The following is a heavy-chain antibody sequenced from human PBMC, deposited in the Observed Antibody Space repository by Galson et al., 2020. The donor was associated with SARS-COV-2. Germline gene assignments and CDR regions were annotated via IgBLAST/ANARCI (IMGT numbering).Heavy chain of an antibody. CDR2: ISGGGGST. D-gene: IGHD2-2*01. CDR1: GFTFNNYA. J-gene: IGHJ4*02. V-gene: IGHV3-23*01. Sequence: GGSLRLSCAASGFTFNNYAMNWVRQAPGKGLEWVSAISGGGGSTFYADSVKGRFAISRDNSKNTLYLQMSSLRVEDAAVYYCAKAYRKITMTYPQVVQNPFDSWGQGTLVTVSS. CDR3: AKAYRKITMTYPQVVQNPFDS.